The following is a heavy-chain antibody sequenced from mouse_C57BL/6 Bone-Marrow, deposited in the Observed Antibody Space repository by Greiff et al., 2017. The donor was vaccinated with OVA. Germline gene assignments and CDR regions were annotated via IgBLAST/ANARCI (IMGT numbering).Heavy chain of an antibody. CDR3: TLYGYYVSLYYFDY. CDR1: GYNIKDDY. J-gene: IGHJ2*01. CDR2: IDPENGDT. V-gene: IGHV14-4*01. D-gene: IGHD2-3*01. Sequence: EVQLQQSGAVLVRPGASVKLSCTASGYNIKDDYMHWVKQRPEQGLEWIGWIDPENGDTEYASKFQGKATITADTSSNTAYLQLSSLTSEDTAVYYCTLYGYYVSLYYFDYWGQGTTLTVSS.